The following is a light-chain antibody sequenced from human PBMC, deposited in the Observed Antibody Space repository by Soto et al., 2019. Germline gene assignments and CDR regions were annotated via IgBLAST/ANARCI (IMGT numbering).Light chain of an antibody. CDR1: ESISNY. V-gene: IGKV1-39*01. CDR2: AAS. CDR3: QQSYSTPLT. Sequence: DIQMTQSPSSLSASVGDRVIITCRAGESISNYLNWYQQKPGKAPKLLVYAASSLQSGVPSRVSGSGSGTDFSLTINSLQPEDFATYYCQQSYSTPLTFGGGTKVEIK. J-gene: IGKJ4*01.